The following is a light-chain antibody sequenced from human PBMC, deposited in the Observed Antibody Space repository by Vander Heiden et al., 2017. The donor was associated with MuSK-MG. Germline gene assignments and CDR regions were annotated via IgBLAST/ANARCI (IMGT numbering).Light chain of an antibody. J-gene: IGLJ3*02. CDR1: ALPKQY. CDR3: QSADSSGSYVL. CDR2: RYN. Sequence: SHELTQPPSVSVASGQTARITCSGDALPKQYAYWYQQKPGQAPVLMIFRYNQRPSRIPERFSGSSSGTTVTLTISGVQPEDEADYYCQSADSSGSYVLFGGGTKLTVL. V-gene: IGLV3-25*03.